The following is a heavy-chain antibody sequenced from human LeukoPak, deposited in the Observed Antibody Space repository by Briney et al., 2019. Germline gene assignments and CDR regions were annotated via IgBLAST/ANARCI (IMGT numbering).Heavy chain of an antibody. V-gene: IGHV1-69*13. CDR3: ARIGEHITIFGVVRFYYYYSMDV. D-gene: IGHD3-3*01. J-gene: IGHJ6*02. CDR1: GGTFSSYA. CDR2: IIPIFGTA. Sequence: SVKVSCKASGGTFSSYAISWVRQAPGQGLEWMGGIIPIFGTANYAQKFQGRVTITADESTSTAYMELSSLRSEDTAVYYCARIGEHITIFGVVRFYYYYSMDVWGQGTTVTVSS.